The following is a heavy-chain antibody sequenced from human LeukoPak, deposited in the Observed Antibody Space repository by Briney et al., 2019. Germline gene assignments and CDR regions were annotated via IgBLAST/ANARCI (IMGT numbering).Heavy chain of an antibody. V-gene: IGHV4-39*07. J-gene: IGHJ6*03. CDR3: ARARPNYYYYYMDV. CDR2: IYYSGST. D-gene: IGHD6-6*01. Sequence: SETLSLTCTVSGGSISSYYWGWIRQPPGKGLEWIGSIYYSGSTYYNPSLKSRVTISVDTSKNQFSLKLSSVTAADTAVYYCARARPNYYYYYMDVWGKGTTVTVSS. CDR1: GGSISSYY.